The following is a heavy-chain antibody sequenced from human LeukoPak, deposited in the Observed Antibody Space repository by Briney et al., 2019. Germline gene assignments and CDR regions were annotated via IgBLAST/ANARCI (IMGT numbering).Heavy chain of an antibody. Sequence: SETLSLTCTVSGASISDYYWSWIRQPPGKGLAWIGYIYYSGSSNYNPSLKSRVTISVDTSKNQFSLKLSSVNGGETAWYFCARARASGYYGAVDYWGQGTLVTVSS. CDR2: IYYSGSS. D-gene: IGHD3-22*01. CDR1: GASISDYY. V-gene: IGHV4-59*01. CDR3: ARARASGYYGAVDY. J-gene: IGHJ4*02.